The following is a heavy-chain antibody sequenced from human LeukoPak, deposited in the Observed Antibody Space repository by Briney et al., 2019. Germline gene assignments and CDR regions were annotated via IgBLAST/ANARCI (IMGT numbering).Heavy chain of an antibody. D-gene: IGHD3-3*01. J-gene: IGHJ4*02. Sequence: GGSLRLSCAASGFTVSSNYMSWVRQAPGKGLEWVSVIYSGGSTYYADSVKGRFTISRDNSKNTLYLQMNSLRAEDTAVYYCAREDNDSGGVDYWGQGTLVTVSS. CDR2: IYSGGST. CDR1: GFTVSSNY. V-gene: IGHV3-66*02. CDR3: AREDNDSGGVDY.